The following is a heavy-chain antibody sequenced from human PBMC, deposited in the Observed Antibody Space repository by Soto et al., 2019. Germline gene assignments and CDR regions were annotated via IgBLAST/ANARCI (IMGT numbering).Heavy chain of an antibody. D-gene: IGHD3-9*01. CDR2: IWYDGSNK. CDR3: ARSPYTTGYHYGMDV. V-gene: IGHV3-33*01. J-gene: IGHJ6*02. CDR1: GFGFNVSR. Sequence: RLPSPACGFGFNVSRGQWVRQAPGKGLEWVSIIWYDGSNKYYADSVKGRFTISRDNSKNTLYLQMNSLRAEDTAVYHCARSPYTTGYHYGMDVWGQGTTVTVSS.